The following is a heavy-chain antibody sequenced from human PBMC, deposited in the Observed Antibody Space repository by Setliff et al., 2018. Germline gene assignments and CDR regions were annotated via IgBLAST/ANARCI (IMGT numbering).Heavy chain of an antibody. V-gene: IGHV5-51*01. Sequence: PGESLKISCKASGYDFNTYWIAWVRQRPGNGLEWMGIMYPEDSDTKYSPSFQGQVTISADKSLRTAYLQWSSLKTSDTAIYYCARGRGGHNQEYLQHWGQGTLVTVSS. CDR3: ARGRGGHNQEYLQH. J-gene: IGHJ1*01. CDR2: MYPEDSDT. CDR1: GYDFNTYW. D-gene: IGHD2-15*01.